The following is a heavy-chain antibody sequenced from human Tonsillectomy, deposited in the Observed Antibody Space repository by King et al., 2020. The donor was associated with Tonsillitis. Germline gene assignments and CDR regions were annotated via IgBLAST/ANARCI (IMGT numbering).Heavy chain of an antibody. CDR2: IYYSGST. J-gene: IGHJ3*02. D-gene: IGHD4-23*01. V-gene: IGHV4-39*01. CDR3: ARAAFTVVTPRAAFDI. Sequence: QLQESGPGLVKPSETLSLTCTVSGGSISSSSYYWGWIRQPPGKGLEWIGSIYYSGSTYYNPSLKSRVTISVDTSENQFSLKLSSVTAADTAVYYCARAAFTVVTPRAAFDIWGQGTMVTVSS. CDR1: GGSISSSSYY.